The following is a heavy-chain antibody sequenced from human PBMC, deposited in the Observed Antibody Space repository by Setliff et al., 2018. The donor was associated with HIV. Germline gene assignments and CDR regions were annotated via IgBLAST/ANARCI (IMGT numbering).Heavy chain of an antibody. V-gene: IGHV1-18*01. J-gene: IGHJ4*01. Sequence: GASVKVSCKASGYNFITFGINWVRQAPGQGLEWMGRISTYSGKTDYAEKFQGRLTMTMDTSTRTVFMELRSLTLDDTSVYYCARGSAPNIVVAASLDIWGKGTLVTVS. D-gene: IGHD6-19*01. CDR1: GYNFITFG. CDR2: ISTYSGKT. CDR3: ARGSAPNIVVAASLDI.